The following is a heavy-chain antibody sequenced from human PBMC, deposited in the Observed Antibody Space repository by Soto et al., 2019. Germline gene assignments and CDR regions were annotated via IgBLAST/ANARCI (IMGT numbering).Heavy chain of an antibody. CDR2: IYYSGST. V-gene: IGHV4-39*01. Sequence: QLQLQESGPGLVKPSETLSLTCTVSGASIRSSSDSWGWVRQPPGKGLEWIGSIYYSGSTYYKTSLKSRVTISVDTSKNQFSLKVSSVTAADTAVYYCARLNDYYGSGTYYNTVALDSRGQGTLVTVSS. CDR1: GASIRSSSDS. D-gene: IGHD3-10*01. J-gene: IGHJ4*02. CDR3: ARLNDYYGSGTYYNTVALDS.